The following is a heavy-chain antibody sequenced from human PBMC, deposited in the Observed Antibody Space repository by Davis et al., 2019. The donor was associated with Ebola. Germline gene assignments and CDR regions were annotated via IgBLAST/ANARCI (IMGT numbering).Heavy chain of an antibody. V-gene: IGHV3-23*01. Sequence: GESLKISCAASGFIFGNYYMSWVRQAPGKGLEWVSDISSGGGAPYYADSVKGRFTTFRDNPKNTLYLQMNSLRADDTAVYYCAKQRGVRAIDYDYWGRGTVVTVPS. CDR3: AKQRGVRAIDYDY. D-gene: IGHD1-26*01. CDR1: GFIFGNYY. J-gene: IGHJ4*02. CDR2: ISSGGGAP.